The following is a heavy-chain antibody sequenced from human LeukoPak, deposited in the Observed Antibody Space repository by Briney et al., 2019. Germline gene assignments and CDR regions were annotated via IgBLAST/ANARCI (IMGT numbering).Heavy chain of an antibody. Sequence: SETLSLTCTVSGDSISSYYWNWIRQPPGKGLDWIGYIYYSGSTNYNPSLKSRVTISVDTSKKQFSLKLTSVTAADTAVYYCARASCSGGTCPRGWYFDYWGQGTLVTVS. CDR1: GDSISSYY. CDR3: ARASCSGGTCPRGWYFDY. D-gene: IGHD2-15*01. J-gene: IGHJ4*02. CDR2: IYYSGST. V-gene: IGHV4-59*01.